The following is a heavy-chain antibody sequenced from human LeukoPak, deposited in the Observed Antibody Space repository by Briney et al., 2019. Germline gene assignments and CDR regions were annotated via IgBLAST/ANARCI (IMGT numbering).Heavy chain of an antibody. Sequence: GGSLRLSCSASGFTFSDYAMHWVRQAPGKGLEYVSEIGSNGGSTYYADSVKGRFTISRDNSKNTLYLQMSSLRAEDTAVYYCVKGSEMATINAFDIWGQGTMVTVSS. V-gene: IGHV3-64D*06. CDR1: GFTFSDYA. CDR2: IGSNGGST. J-gene: IGHJ3*02. D-gene: IGHD5-24*01. CDR3: VKGSEMATINAFDI.